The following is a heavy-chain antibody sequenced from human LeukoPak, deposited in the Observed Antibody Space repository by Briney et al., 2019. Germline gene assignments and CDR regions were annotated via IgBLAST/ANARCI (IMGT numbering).Heavy chain of an antibody. CDR2: ISGSGGST. J-gene: IGHJ4*02. CDR1: GFTFSSYA. V-gene: IGHV3-23*01. Sequence: GGSLRLSCAASGFTFSSYAMSWVRQAPGKGLEWVSAISGSGGSTYYADSVKGRFTISRDNSKNTLYLQMNSLRAEDTAVYYCAKGYSSSWYVSHLDYWGQGTLVTVSS. D-gene: IGHD6-13*01. CDR3: AKGYSSSWYVSHLDY.